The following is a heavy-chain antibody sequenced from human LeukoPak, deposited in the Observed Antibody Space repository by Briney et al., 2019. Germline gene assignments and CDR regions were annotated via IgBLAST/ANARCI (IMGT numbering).Heavy chain of an antibody. CDR3: ARELYYDFWSGYNFDAYGMDV. V-gene: IGHV3-7*01. CDR1: GFTFSSYW. D-gene: IGHD3-3*01. Sequence: GGSLRLSCAASGFTFSSYWMSWVRQAPGKGLEWVANINQDGSENYYVDSVKGRFIISRDNAKSLVYLQMNSLRAEDTAVYYCARELYYDFWSGYNFDAYGMDVWGQGTTVTVSS. CDR2: INQDGSEN. J-gene: IGHJ6*02.